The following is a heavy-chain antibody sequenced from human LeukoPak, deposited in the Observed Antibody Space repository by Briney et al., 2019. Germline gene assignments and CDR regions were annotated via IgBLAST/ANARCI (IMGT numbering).Heavy chain of an antibody. CDR1: GGSISSSSYY. V-gene: IGHV4-39*07. CDR3: ARFPYFEGFDY. Sequence: SETLSLTCTVSGGSISSSSYYWGWIRQPPGKGLEWIGSIYYSGSTYYNPSLKSRVTLSMDTSKNQFSLKLTSVSAADTAVYFCARFPYFEGFDYWGQGIQVIVSS. CDR2: IYYSGST. D-gene: IGHD3-9*01. J-gene: IGHJ4*02.